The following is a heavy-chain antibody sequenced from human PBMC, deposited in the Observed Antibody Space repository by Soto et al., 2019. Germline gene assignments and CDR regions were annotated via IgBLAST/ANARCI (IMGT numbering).Heavy chain of an antibody. CDR1: GYTCTNYD. V-gene: IGHV1-18*01. J-gene: IGHJ4*02. CDR2: ISAYNGNT. D-gene: IGHD2-8*02. CDR3: ARGGWSRLDY. Sequence: QVQLVQSGAEVKKPGASMEVSCKASGYTCTNYDISWVRQAPGQGLEWMGWISAYNGNTNYAQNFRGRLTMTTDTSTSTTYMELRSLRSDDTAMYYCARGGWSRLDYWGQGTLVTVSS.